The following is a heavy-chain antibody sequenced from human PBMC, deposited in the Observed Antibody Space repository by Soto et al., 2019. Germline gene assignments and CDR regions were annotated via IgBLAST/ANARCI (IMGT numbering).Heavy chain of an antibody. V-gene: IGHV3-15*07. D-gene: IGHD2-21*02. CDR1: GFSFSNAA. CDR2: IRSQSDGGTT. J-gene: IGHJ4*02. CDR3: NTDRDRWKVTAAN. Sequence: EVQLVESGGDLVKPGGSLRLSCAASGFSFSNAAMNWVRQAPGRGLEWVGRIRSQSDGGTTDYAAPVKGRFSISRDDSKNTLFLQMNSLKTDDTAVYYCNTDRDRWKVTAANWGRGTLVTVSS.